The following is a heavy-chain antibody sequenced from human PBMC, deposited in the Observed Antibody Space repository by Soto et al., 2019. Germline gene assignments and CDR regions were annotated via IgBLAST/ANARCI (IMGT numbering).Heavy chain of an antibody. CDR1: CGSISSYY. V-gene: IGHV4-59*01. CDR2: IYYSGST. J-gene: IGHJ5*02. CDR3: ARGGGIAARPPRENWFDP. D-gene: IGHD6-6*01. Sequence: SETLSLTCTVSCGSISSYYWSWIRQPPGKGLEWIGYIYYSGSTNYNPSLKSRVTISVDTSKNQFSLKLSSVTAADTAVYYCARGGGIAARPPRENWFDPWGQGTLVTVSS.